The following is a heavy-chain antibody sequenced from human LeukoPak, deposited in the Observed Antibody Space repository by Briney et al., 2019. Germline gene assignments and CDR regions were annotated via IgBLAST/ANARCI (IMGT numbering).Heavy chain of an antibody. Sequence: QPGGSLRLSCAASGFTFSSYWMSWVRQAPGKGLEWVAHIKQDGSEKYYVDSVKGRFIISRDNAKNSLCLQMNSLRGEDTAVYYCARYASISGSRWLDPWGQGTLLTVSS. D-gene: IGHD3-22*01. V-gene: IGHV3-7*01. J-gene: IGHJ5*02. CDR3: ARYASISGSRWLDP. CDR1: GFTFSSYW. CDR2: IKQDGSEK.